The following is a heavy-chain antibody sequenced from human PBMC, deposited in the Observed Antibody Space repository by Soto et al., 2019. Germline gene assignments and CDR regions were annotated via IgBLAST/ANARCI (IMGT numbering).Heavy chain of an antibody. D-gene: IGHD5-18*01. J-gene: IGHJ6*02. V-gene: IGHV3-30*18. CDR2: ISYDGSNR. Sequence: PGGSLRLSCAASGFTFSSYGMHWVRQAPGKGLEWVAVISYDGSNRYYADSVKGRFTISRDNSKNTLYLQMNSLRAEDTAVYYCAKDLGVVFGWIQLPDVWGQGTTVTVSS. CDR1: GFTFSSYG. CDR3: AKDLGVVFGWIQLPDV.